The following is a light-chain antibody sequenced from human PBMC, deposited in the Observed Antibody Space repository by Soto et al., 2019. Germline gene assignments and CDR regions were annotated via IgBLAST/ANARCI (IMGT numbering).Light chain of an antibody. V-gene: IGKV3-15*01. CDR2: GAS. Sequence: EIVMTQSPATLSVSPGERATLSCRASQSVSSNLAWYQQKPGQAPRLLIYGASTRATGIPARFSGSGSGTEFTLTISSLQYEDFAVYYCQQYNNWPLTFGQETRLEIK. CDR1: QSVSSN. CDR3: QQYNNWPLT. J-gene: IGKJ5*01.